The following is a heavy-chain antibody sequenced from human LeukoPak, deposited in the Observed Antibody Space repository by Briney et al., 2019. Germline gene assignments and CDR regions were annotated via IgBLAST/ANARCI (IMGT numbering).Heavy chain of an antibody. CDR3: ASHRWLVTRGPYYYYGMDV. Sequence: SETLSLTCAVYGGSFSGYYWSWIRQPPGKGLEWIGEINHSGSTNYNPSLKSRVTTSVDTSKNQFSLKLSSVTAADTAVYYCASHRWLVTRGPYYYYGMDVWGQGTTVTVSS. CDR2: INHSGST. J-gene: IGHJ6*02. CDR1: GGSFSGYY. D-gene: IGHD6-19*01. V-gene: IGHV4-34*01.